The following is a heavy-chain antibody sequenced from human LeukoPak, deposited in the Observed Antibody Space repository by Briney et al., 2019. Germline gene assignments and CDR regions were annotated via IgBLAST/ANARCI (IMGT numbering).Heavy chain of an antibody. Sequence: SETLSLTCAVYGGSFSGYYWSWIRQPPGKGLEWIGEISHSGSTNYNPSLKSRVTISVDTSKNQFSLKLSSVTAADTAVYYCARPYCSSTSCYDWNDYWGQGTLVTVSS. D-gene: IGHD2-2*01. V-gene: IGHV4-34*01. CDR3: ARPYCSSTSCYDWNDY. J-gene: IGHJ4*02. CDR1: GGSFSGYY. CDR2: ISHSGST.